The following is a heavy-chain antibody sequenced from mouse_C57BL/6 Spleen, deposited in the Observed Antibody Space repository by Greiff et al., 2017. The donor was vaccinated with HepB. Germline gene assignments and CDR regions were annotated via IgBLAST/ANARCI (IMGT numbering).Heavy chain of an antibody. CDR3: AREGDNYGGGFDY. D-gene: IGHD1-1*01. CDR2: ISYDGSN. J-gene: IGHJ2*01. V-gene: IGHV3-6*01. CDR1: GYSFTSGYY. Sequence: EVKLQESGPGLVKPSQSLPLSCSVSGYSFTSGYYWNWIRQLTGNKLVWMGYISYDGSNNYNPSFKNRSPITRDTSKNQFFLKLNSVTTEDTATYYYAREGDNYGGGFDYWGQGTTLTVSS.